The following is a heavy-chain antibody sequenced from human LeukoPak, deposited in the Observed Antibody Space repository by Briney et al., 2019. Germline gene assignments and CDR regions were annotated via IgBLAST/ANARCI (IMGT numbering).Heavy chain of an antibody. CDR3: ARGRAPYYYGSGSPHFDY. V-gene: IGHV1-2*02. D-gene: IGHD3-10*01. CDR1: GYTFTGSY. CDR2: INLNSGGT. Sequence: ASVKVSCKASGYTFTGSYMHWVRQAPGQGLEWMGWINLNSGGTNYAQKFQVRVTMTRDTSISTAYMELSRLRSDDTAVYYCARGRAPYYYGSGSPHFDYWGQGTLVTVSS. J-gene: IGHJ4*02.